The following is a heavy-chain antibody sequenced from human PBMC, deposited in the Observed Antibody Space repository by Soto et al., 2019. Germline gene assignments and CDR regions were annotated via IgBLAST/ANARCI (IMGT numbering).Heavy chain of an antibody. CDR3: AKGSSGYTTYYFDY. J-gene: IGHJ4*02. V-gene: IGHV3-23*01. CDR1: EFSFGGYA. CDR2: ISGSGASA. D-gene: IGHD5-18*01. Sequence: EVQLLESGGGLVQPGGSLRLSCAASEFSFGGYAMSWVRQAPGKGLEWVSSISGSGASAFYAASVRGRFTISRDNTGNTVSLQMNSLRAEDTALYYCAKGSSGYTTYYFDYWGQGTRITVSS.